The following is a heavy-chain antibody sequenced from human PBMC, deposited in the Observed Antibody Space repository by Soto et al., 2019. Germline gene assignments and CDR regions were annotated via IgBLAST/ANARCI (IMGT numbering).Heavy chain of an antibody. V-gene: IGHV3-7*01. J-gene: IGHJ5*02. CDR1: GFTFSNYW. CDR2: IKQDGSEK. D-gene: IGHD1-26*01. CDR3: ARGYRQATVWFDP. Sequence: GGSLRLSCAASGFTFSNYWMSWVRQAPGKGLEWVANIKQDGSEKYYVDSVKGRFTISRDNAKNSVYLQMNSLRAEDTAVYYCARGYRQATVWFDPWGQGTLVTVSS.